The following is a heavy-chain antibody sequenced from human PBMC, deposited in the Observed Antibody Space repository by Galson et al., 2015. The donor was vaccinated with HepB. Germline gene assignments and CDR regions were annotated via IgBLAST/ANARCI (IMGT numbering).Heavy chain of an antibody. V-gene: IGHV3-7*03. CDR3: ARYGYPYALDV. CDR1: GFTFGSYY. D-gene: IGHD5-18*01. CDR2: MNTDGSEK. Sequence: SLRLSCATSGFTFGSYYMSWVRQAPGKGPEWVAKMNTDGSEKSYVDSVKGRFTISRDNAKHSLYLQMNSLRAADTAAYYCARYGYPYALDVWGQGTTVTVSS. J-gene: IGHJ6*02.